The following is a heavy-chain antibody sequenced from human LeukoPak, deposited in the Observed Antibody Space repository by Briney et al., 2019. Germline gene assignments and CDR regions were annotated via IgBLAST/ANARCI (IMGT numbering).Heavy chain of an antibody. CDR2: IKSKTDGGTT. CDR3: TTISSGSFPY. D-gene: IGHD3-10*01. J-gene: IGHJ4*02. Sequence: GGSLRLSCAAPGFTFSNAWMSWVRQAPGKGLEWVGRIKSKTDGGTTDYAAPVKGRFTISRDDSKDTLYLQMNSLKTEDTAMYYCTTISSGSFPYWGQGTLVTVSS. V-gene: IGHV3-15*01. CDR1: GFTFSNAW.